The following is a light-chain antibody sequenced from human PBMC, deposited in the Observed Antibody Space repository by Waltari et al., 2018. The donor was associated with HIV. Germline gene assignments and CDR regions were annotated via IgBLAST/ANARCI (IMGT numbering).Light chain of an antibody. CDR1: SSNIGAGYD. V-gene: IGLV1-40*01. CDR3: QSYDRRLMWV. CDR2: QNI. Sequence: HSLLTQPPSVSGAPGQRVTISCTGSSSNIGAGYDVHWYQKYPGTAPKLLIFQNINRPSGVPDRFSRSKSVTSASLVITGLQAEDEADYYCQSYDRRLMWVFGGGTSLTV. J-gene: IGLJ2*01.